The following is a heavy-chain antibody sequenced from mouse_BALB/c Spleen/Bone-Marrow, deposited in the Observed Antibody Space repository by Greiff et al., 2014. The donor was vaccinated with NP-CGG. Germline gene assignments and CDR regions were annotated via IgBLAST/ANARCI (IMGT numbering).Heavy chain of an antibody. CDR1: GYTFTDYI. Sequence: VQLQQSGAELVKPGASVKLSCMASGYTFTDYIIHWVKQGSGQGLEWIGWFYPGSGSMKYNEKIKDKATLTADKSSSTVYMELSRLTSEDSAVYFCARHDLLSSYGLDYWGQGTSVTVSS. CDR3: ARHDLLSSYGLDY. V-gene: IGHV1-62-2*01. J-gene: IGHJ4*01. CDR2: FYPGSGSM. D-gene: IGHD1-1*02.